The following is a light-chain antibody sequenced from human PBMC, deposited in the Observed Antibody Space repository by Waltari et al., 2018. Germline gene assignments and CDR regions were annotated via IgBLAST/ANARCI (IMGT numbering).Light chain of an antibody. CDR2: KAS. V-gene: IGKV1-12*01. J-gene: IGKJ4*01. CDR1: QSISSW. Sequence: DIQMTQSPSSLSASVGDTVTITCRASQSISSWLDWYQQKPGKAPKLLIYKASSLQSGVPARVSGSGSGTEFTLTISSLQPEDFATYYCLQYSSSPLTFGGGTKVEIK. CDR3: LQYSSSPLT.